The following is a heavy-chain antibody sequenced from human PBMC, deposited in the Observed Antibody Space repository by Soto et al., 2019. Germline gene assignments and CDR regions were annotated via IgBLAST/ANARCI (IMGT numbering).Heavy chain of an antibody. CDR1: GYSFTTHD. J-gene: IGHJ4*02. CDR2: ISTDRGDT. D-gene: IGHD2-15*01. Sequence: ASLKVSCKASGYSFTTHDITWLRQAPGKGLEWVGGISTDRGDTIYPQNLQGRVTMTTDSSTSTVYMELKSLRSDDTAVYYCARDDLNRGGKYFDYWGQGTLVTVSS. V-gene: IGHV1-18*01. CDR3: ARDDLNRGGKYFDY.